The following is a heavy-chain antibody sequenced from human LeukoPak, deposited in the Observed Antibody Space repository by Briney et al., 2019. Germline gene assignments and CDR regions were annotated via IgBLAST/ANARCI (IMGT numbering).Heavy chain of an antibody. CDR1: GGSISSGSYY. D-gene: IGHD1-1*01. CDR3: ARTTWPTHHFDY. V-gene: IGHV4-61*02. CDR2: IYTRGST. J-gene: IGHJ4*02. Sequence: SETLSLTCTVSGGSISSGSYYWSWIRQPAGKGLEWIGRIYTRGSTDYNPSLKSRITISVDTSKNQFSLKLSSVTAADTAVYYCARTTWPTHHFDYWGQGTLVTVSS.